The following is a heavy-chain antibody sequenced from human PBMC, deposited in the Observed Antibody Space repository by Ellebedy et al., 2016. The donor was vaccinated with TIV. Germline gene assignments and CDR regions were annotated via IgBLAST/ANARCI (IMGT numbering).Heavy chain of an antibody. CDR2: IYPRDSDT. Sequence: KVSCKASGYAFTTFWIGWVRQMPGKGLEWMGIIYPRDSDTTYSPSFQGQVTFSVDKSNNTAYLQWTSLKPSDTAMYFCARHIYQGPPQIDNWGQGTLVIVSS. J-gene: IGHJ4*02. CDR3: ARHIYQGPPQIDN. D-gene: IGHD3-16*02. V-gene: IGHV5-51*01. CDR1: GYAFTTFW.